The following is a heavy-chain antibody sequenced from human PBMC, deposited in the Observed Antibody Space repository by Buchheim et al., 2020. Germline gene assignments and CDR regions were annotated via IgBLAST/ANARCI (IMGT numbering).Heavy chain of an antibody. J-gene: IGHJ6*02. Sequence: EVQLVESGGGLVQPGGSLKLSCAASGFTFSGSAMHWVRQASGKGLEWVGRIRSKANSYATAYAASVKGRFTIPRDDSKNTAYLQMNSLKTEDTAVYYCTRRRDYSSSPKYYYYYGMDVWGQGTT. CDR2: IRSKANSYAT. CDR3: TRRRDYSSSPKYYYYYGMDV. V-gene: IGHV3-73*01. D-gene: IGHD6-6*01. CDR1: GFTFSGSA.